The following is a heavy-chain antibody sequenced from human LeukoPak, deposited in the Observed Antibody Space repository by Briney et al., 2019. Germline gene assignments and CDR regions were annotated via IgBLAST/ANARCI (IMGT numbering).Heavy chain of an antibody. J-gene: IGHJ5*02. V-gene: IGHV4-34*01. CDR1: GGSFSGYY. CDR2: IDHSGST. Sequence: SETLSLTXAVYGGSFSGYYWSWIRQPPGKGLEWIGEIDHSGSTNYNPSLKSRVTISVDTSKNQFSLKLSSVTAADTAVYYCARAGRLSSSGWRKNWFDPWGQGTLVTVSS. CDR3: ARAGRLSSSGWRKNWFDP. D-gene: IGHD6-19*01.